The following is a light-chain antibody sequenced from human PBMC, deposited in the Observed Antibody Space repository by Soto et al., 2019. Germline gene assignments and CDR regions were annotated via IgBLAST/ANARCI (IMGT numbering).Light chain of an antibody. J-gene: IGKJ4*01. V-gene: IGKV4-1*01. CDR1: QSVLYSSNNKNY. CDR2: GAS. Sequence: DIVMTQSPDSLAVSLGERATINCKSSQSVLYSSNNKNYLAWYQHKPGQAPRLLLYGASTRATGIPPRFSGTGTGTEFTLTITSLQSEDFAVYYCQQYSLWPRTFGGGTKVDIK. CDR3: QQYSLWPRT.